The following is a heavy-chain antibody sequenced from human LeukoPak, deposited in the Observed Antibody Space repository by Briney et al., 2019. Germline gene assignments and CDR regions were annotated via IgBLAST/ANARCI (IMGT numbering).Heavy chain of an antibody. CDR3: ARERAAAGSLDY. Sequence: PSEALSLTCTVSGGSISSYYWSWIRQPAGKGLEWIGRIYTSGSTNYSPSLKSRVTMSVDTSKNQFSLKLSSVTAADTAVYYCARERAAAGSLDYWGQGTLVTVSS. J-gene: IGHJ4*02. D-gene: IGHD6-13*01. CDR2: IYTSGST. CDR1: GGSISSYY. V-gene: IGHV4-4*07.